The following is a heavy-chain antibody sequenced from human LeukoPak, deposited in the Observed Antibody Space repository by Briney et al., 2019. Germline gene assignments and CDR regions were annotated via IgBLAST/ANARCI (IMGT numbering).Heavy chain of an antibody. V-gene: IGHV4-59*08. CDR1: GGSISSYY. J-gene: IGHJ4*02. Sequence: SETLSLTCTVSGGSISSYYWSWIRQPPGKGLEWIGYIYYSGSTNYNPSLKSRVTISVDTSKNQFSLKLSSVTAADTAVYYCARGGRLPFDYWGQGTLVTVSS. CDR2: IYYSGST. D-gene: IGHD1-26*01. CDR3: ARGGRLPFDY.